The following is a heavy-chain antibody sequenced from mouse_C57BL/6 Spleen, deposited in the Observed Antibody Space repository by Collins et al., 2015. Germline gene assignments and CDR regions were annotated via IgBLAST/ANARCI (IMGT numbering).Heavy chain of an antibody. D-gene: IGHD1-1*01. J-gene: IGHJ1*01. Sequence: QIQLVQSGPELKKPGETVKISCKASGYTFTNYGMNWVKQAPGKGLKWMGWINTYTGEPTYADDFKGRFAFSLETSASTAYLQINNLKNEDTATYFCARRYYGSYDVWGAGTTVTVS. V-gene: IGHV9-3-1*01. CDR1: GYTFTNYG. CDR2: INTYTGEP. CDR3: ARRYYGSYDV.